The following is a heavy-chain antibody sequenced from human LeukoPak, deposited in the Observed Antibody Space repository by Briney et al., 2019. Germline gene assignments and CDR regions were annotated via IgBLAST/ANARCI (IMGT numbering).Heavy chain of an antibody. CDR1: GGSFSGYY. D-gene: IGHD2-2*01. CDR3: GRVGGGYFSRTRWSIIDY. J-gene: IGHJ4*02. Sequence: SETLSLTCAVYGGSFSGYYWSWIRQPPGKGLEWIGEINHSGSTNYNPSLKSRVTISVDTSKNQFSLKLSSVTAADTAVYYCGRVGGGYFSRTRWSIIDYWGQGTLVTRSS. CDR2: INHSGST. V-gene: IGHV4-34*01.